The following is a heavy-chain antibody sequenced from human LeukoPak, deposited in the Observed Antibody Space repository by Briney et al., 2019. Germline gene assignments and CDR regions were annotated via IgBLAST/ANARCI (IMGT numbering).Heavy chain of an antibody. Sequence: GGSLRLSCAASGFTFNNYAMNWVRQAPGRGLEWVSTISDSGDDTHYADSVKGRFTISRDSSKNTLYLQMDSLRAEDTAVYYCAKESYDSSTYRPYDYWGQGTLVTVSS. CDR3: AKESYDSSTYRPYDY. J-gene: IGHJ4*02. CDR2: ISDSGDDT. CDR1: GFTFNNYA. V-gene: IGHV3-23*01. D-gene: IGHD3-22*01.